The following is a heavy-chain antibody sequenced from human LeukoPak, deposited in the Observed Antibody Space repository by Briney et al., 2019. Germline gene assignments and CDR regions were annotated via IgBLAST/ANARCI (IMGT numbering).Heavy chain of an antibody. Sequence: ASVNVSCKASGGTFSSYAISWVRQAPGQGLEWMGSIIPILGIANYAQKFQGRVTITADKSTSTAYMELSSLRSEDTAVYYCARGFRGDGIDYWGQGTLVTVSS. D-gene: IGHD2-21*02. V-gene: IGHV1-69*04. CDR3: ARGFRGDGIDY. CDR2: IIPILGIA. CDR1: GGTFSSYA. J-gene: IGHJ4*02.